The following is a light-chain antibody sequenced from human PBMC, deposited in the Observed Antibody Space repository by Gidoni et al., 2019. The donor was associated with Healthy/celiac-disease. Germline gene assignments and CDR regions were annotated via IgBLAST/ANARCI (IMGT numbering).Light chain of an antibody. CDR3: QQYGSSNQIT. J-gene: IGKJ5*01. CDR2: GAS. Sequence: EIVLTQSPGTLSLSPGERATLSCRASQSVSSSYLAGYQQKPGQAPRLLIYGASSRATGIPDRFSGSGSGTDFTLTISRLEPEDFAVYYCQQYGSSNQITFGQGTRLEIK. V-gene: IGKV3-20*01. CDR1: QSVSSSY.